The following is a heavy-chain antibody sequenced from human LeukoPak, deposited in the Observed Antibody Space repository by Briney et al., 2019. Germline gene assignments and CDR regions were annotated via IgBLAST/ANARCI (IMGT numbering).Heavy chain of an antibody. D-gene: IGHD1-7*01. Sequence: SVKVSCKASGYTFTSYGISWVRQAPGQGLEWMGGIIPIFGTANYAQKFQGRVTITTDESTSTAYMELSSLRSEDTAVYYCARAYNWNYDDAFDIWGQGTMVTVSS. CDR1: GYTFTSYG. CDR3: ARAYNWNYDDAFDI. J-gene: IGHJ3*02. CDR2: IIPIFGTA. V-gene: IGHV1-69*05.